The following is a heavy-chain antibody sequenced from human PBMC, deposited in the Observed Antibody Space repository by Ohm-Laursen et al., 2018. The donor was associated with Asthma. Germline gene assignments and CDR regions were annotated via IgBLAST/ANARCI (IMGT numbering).Heavy chain of an antibody. J-gene: IGHJ3*02. CDR1: GFIFSSYG. D-gene: IGHD3-10*01. CDR2: IWYDGSNK. V-gene: IGHV3-33*01. Sequence: SLRLSCAASGFIFSSYGMHWVRQAPGKGLEWVADIWYDGSNKYYADSVKGRFTITRDNFKNTLYLQMNSLRAEDTAVYYCARDLAESMVQGVIIYDAFDIWGQGTMVTVSS. CDR3: ARDLAESMVQGVIIYDAFDI.